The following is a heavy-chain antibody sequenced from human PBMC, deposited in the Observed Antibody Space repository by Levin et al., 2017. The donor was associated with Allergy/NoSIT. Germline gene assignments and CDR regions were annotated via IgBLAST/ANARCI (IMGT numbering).Heavy chain of an antibody. CDR2: ISFDGKNK. CDR1: GFALGGFG. Sequence: PGESLKISCVASGFALGGFGMHWVRHTAGKGLEWVSFISFDGKNKEYVDSVKGRFAISRDNSRNTLYLQMDSLNSGDTGLYFCARDLSYSYYVPGYWGQGTLVTVSS. V-gene: IGHV3-30*03. D-gene: IGHD4-11*01. CDR3: ARDLSYSYYVPGY. J-gene: IGHJ4*02.